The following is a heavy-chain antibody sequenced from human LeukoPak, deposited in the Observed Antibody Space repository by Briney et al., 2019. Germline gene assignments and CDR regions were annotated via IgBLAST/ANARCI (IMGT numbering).Heavy chain of an antibody. Sequence: GGSLRLSCAASGFTFSSYWMSWVRQAPGKGLEWVANIKQDGSEKYYVDSVKGRFTISRDNAKNSLYLQMNSLRAKDTAVYYCARETVVVTAIRDYYGMDVWGQGTTVTVSS. D-gene: IGHD2-21*02. V-gene: IGHV3-7*01. CDR3: ARETVVVTAIRDYYGMDV. CDR2: IKQDGSEK. J-gene: IGHJ6*02. CDR1: GFTFSSYW.